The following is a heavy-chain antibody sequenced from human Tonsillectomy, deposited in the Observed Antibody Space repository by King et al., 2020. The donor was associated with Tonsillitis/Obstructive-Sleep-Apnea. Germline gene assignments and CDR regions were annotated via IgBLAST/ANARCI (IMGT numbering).Heavy chain of an antibody. J-gene: IGHJ6*03. CDR1: GGSFSGYY. V-gene: IGHV4-34*01. CDR3: ARGGPTYYMDV. CDR2: INHSGST. Sequence: VQLQQWGAGLLKPSETLSLTCAVYGGSFSGYYWSGIRQPPGKGLEWIGEINHSGSTNYNPSLKSRVTISVDTSNDQISLKLSSVTAADTALYYCARGGPTYYMDVWDKGTTVTVSS.